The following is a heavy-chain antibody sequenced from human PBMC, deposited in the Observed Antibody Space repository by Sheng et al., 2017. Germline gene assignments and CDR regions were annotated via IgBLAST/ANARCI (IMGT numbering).Heavy chain of an antibody. CDR1: GGSISSGGYY. V-gene: IGHV4-31*11. D-gene: IGHD3-22*01. Sequence: QVQLQESGPGLVKPSQTLSLTCAVSGGSISSGGYYWSWIRQHPGKGLEWIGYIYYSGSTYYNPSLKSRVTISVDTSKNQFSLKLSSVTAADTAVYYCARVRRYYDSSGYYYEGRLDAFDIWGQG. CDR2: IYYSGST. J-gene: IGHJ3*02. CDR3: ARVRRYYDSSGYYYEGRLDAFDI.